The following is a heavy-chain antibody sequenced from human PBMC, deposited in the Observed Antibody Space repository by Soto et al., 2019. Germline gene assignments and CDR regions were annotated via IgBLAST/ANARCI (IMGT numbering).Heavy chain of an antibody. CDR2: INHSGST. Sequence: SETLSLTCAVYGGSFSGYYWSWIRQPPGKGLEWIGEINHSGSTNYNPSLKSRVTISVDTSKNQFSLKLSSVTAADTAVYYFARGSAIFGVVITAGYFDYWGQGTLVTVSS. D-gene: IGHD3-3*01. CDR1: GGSFSGYY. CDR3: ARGSAIFGVVITAGYFDY. J-gene: IGHJ4*02. V-gene: IGHV4-34*01.